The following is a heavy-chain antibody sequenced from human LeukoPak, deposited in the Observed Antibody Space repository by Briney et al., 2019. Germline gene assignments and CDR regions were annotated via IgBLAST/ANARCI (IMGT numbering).Heavy chain of an antibody. CDR2: IWNDGTDK. V-gene: IGHV3-33*01. D-gene: IGHD2-15*01. J-gene: IGHJ4*02. Sequence: GGSLRLSCAASGVIFSNYAMHWVRQGPGKGLEWVALIWNDGTDKYYADSVKGRFTISRDNSKGMLYLQMNSLRAEDTAVYYCAGTYCSGARCHLGYWGQGTLVSVSS. CDR3: AGTYCSGARCHLGY. CDR1: GVIFSNYA.